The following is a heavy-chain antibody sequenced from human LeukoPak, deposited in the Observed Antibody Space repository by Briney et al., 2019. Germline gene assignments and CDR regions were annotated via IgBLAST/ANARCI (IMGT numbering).Heavy chain of an antibody. V-gene: IGHV3-7*04. CDR1: EFTFSSYW. J-gene: IGHJ3*01. CDR2: IQPDGSQK. CDR3: ARGDFWSGDYTDAFDV. D-gene: IGHD3-3*01. Sequence: GGSLRLSCAASEFTFSSYWMSWVRQAPGKGLEWVANIQPDGSQKYSIDSVKGRFTISRDNTRNSLHLQMNSLRAEDTAVYYCARGDFWSGDYTDAFDVWGQGTKVTVSS.